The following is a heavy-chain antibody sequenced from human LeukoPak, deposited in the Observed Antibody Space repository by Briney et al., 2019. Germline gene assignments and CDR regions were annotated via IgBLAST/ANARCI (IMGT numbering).Heavy chain of an antibody. CDR3: ASSMDIVVVPAVPIGY. D-gene: IGHD2-2*03. CDR1: GGSFSGYY. CDR2: INHSGST. Sequence: SETLSLTCAVYGGSFSGYYWSWIRQPPGKGLEWIGEINHSGSTNYNPSLKSRVTISVDTSKNQFSLKLSSVTAADTAVCYCASSMDIVVVPAVPIGYWGQGTLVTVSS. J-gene: IGHJ4*02. V-gene: IGHV4-34*01.